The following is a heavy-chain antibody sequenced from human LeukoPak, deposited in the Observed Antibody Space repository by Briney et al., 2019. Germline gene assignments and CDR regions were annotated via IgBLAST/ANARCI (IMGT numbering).Heavy chain of an antibody. CDR3: ARVEYSGWNLEY. J-gene: IGHJ4*02. D-gene: IGHD5-12*01. Sequence: GGSLRLSCAASGFTFRSYWMSWVRQAPGKGLEGVANINQGGRVQDYMDSVKGRFTISRDDAKNSLSVQVNRLRDEDRAVYYCARVEYSGWNLEYWGQGTLVTVSS. CDR1: GFTFRSYW. V-gene: IGHV3-7*01. CDR2: INQGGRVQ.